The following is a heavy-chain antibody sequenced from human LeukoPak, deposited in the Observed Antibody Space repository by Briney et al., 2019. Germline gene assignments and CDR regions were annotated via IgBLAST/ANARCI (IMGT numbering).Heavy chain of an antibody. CDR3: ARAMTTVTTGNFDL. J-gene: IGHJ2*01. Sequence: PGGSLRLSCAASGFTFSSYSMNWVRQAPGKGLEWVSSISSSSYIYYADSAKGRFTISRDNAKNSLYLQMNSLRAEDTAVYYCARAMTTVTTGNFDLWGRGTLVTVSS. CDR1: GFTFSSYS. D-gene: IGHD4-17*01. CDR2: ISSSSYI. V-gene: IGHV3-21*01.